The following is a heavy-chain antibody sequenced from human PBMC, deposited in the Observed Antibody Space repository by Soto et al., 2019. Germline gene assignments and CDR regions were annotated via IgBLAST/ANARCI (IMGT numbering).Heavy chain of an antibody. D-gene: IGHD6-13*01. Sequence: GSLRLSCVASGFTFSSFAMHWVRQAPGKGLEWVAVMSYDGRNKNYADSVKGRVTISRDNSKNTLYLQMNSLRAEDTAVYYCAKVKGIAAGWGMDVWGQGTAVTVSS. J-gene: IGHJ6*02. V-gene: IGHV3-30*04. CDR3: AKVKGIAAGWGMDV. CDR1: GFTFSSFA. CDR2: MSYDGRNK.